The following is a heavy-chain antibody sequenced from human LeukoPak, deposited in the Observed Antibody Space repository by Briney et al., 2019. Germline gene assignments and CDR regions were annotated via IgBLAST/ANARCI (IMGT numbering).Heavy chain of an antibody. D-gene: IGHD2-2*01. CDR1: GGSFSGYY. CDR2: INHSGST. V-gene: IGHV4-34*01. J-gene: IGHJ4*02. CDR3: ARDFCSSTSCSTFDY. Sequence: SETLSLTCAVYGGSFSGYYWSWIRQPPGKGLEWIGEINHSGSTNYNPSLKSRVTISVDTSKDQFSLKLSSVTAADTAVYYCARDFCSSTSCSTFDYWGQGTLVTVSS.